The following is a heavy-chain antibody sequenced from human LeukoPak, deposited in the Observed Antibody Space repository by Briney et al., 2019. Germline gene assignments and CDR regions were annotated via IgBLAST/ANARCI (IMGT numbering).Heavy chain of an antibody. CDR2: IYYSGST. CDR3: AREPPGNYDSSGHYYAYFDC. CDR1: GGSISSGGYY. V-gene: IGHV4-31*03. J-gene: IGHJ4*02. Sequence: SETLSLTCTVSGGSISSGGYYWSWIRQHPGKGLEWIGYIYYSGSTYYNPSLKSRVTISVGTSKNQFSLKLSSVTAADTAVYYCAREPPGNYDSSGHYYAYFDCWGQGALVTVSS. D-gene: IGHD3-22*01.